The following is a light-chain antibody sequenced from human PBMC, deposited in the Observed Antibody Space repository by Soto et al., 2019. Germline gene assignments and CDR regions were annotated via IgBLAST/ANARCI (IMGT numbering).Light chain of an antibody. CDR3: QQLNSYPFT. V-gene: IGKV1-9*01. CDR2: AAS. CDR1: QGISSY. Sequence: IQLTQSPSSLSASVGDRVTITCRASQGISSYLAWYQQKPGKAPKLLIYAASTLQSGVPSRFSGIGSGTDFTLTISSLQPEDFATYYCQQLNSYPFTFGQGTKLEI. J-gene: IGKJ2*01.